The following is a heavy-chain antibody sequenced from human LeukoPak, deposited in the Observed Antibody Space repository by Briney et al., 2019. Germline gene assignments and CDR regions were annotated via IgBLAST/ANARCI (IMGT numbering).Heavy chain of an antibody. V-gene: IGHV3-7*01. CDR3: ARDRQIAY. J-gene: IGHJ4*02. CDR1: GFTFSNYW. CDR2: IKLDGSEK. Sequence: GGPLRLSCAASGFTFSNYWLTWVRKGPGQGLEWVANIKLDGSEKHHVDSVKGRLTISRDNAKNSLYRQRNSLRAEDTAVYYCARDRQIAYWGQGTLVTVSS.